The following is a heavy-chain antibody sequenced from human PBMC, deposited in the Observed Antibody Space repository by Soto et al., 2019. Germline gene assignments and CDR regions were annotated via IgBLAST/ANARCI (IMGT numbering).Heavy chain of an antibody. CDR3: ARAGRRSWNYPFDY. J-gene: IGHJ4*02. V-gene: IGHV1-69*01. CDR2: IIPIFGTA. CDR1: GGTFSSYA. D-gene: IGHD1-7*01. Sequence: QVQLVQSGAEVKKPGSSVKVSYKASGGTFSSYAISWVRQAPGQGLEWMGGIIPIFGTANYAQKFQGRVTITADESTSTAYMELSSLRSEDTAVYYCARAGRRSWNYPFDYWGQGTLVTVSS.